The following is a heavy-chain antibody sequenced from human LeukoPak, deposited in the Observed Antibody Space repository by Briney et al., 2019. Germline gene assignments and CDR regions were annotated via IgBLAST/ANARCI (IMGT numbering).Heavy chain of an antibody. CDR3: ARDWVLRFLELEILQGGPIDY. V-gene: IGHV3-21*01. D-gene: IGHD3-3*01. J-gene: IGHJ4*02. CDR1: GFSFSTST. CDR2: ISSSGSST. Sequence: PGGSLRLSCAASGFSFSTSTMNWVRQAPGRGLEWVSSISSSGSSTYYADSVKGRFTISRDNAKNSLYLQMNSLRAEDTAVYYCARDWVLRFLELEILQGGPIDYRGQGTLVTVSS.